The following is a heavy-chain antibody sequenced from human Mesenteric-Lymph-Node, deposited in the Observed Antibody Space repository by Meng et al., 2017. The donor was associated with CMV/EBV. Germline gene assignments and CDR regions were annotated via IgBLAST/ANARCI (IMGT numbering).Heavy chain of an antibody. CDR3: ARVGVANTRYNFDY. D-gene: IGHD2-21*01. CDR1: GGSVSSGDYF. V-gene: IGHV4-61*08. CDR2: IYYSGST. Sequence: SETLSLTRTVSGGSVSSGDYFWSWIRQPPGKGLEYIGYIYYSGSTNYNPSLKSRVTISVDTSKNQFSLKLRSVTAADTAVYYCARVGVANTRYNFDYWGQGTLVTVSS. J-gene: IGHJ4*02.